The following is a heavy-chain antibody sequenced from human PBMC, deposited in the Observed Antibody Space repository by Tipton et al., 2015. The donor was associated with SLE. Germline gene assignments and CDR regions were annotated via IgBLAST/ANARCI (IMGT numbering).Heavy chain of an antibody. CDR2: VYYTGST. CDR1: GGSFSGYY. D-gene: IGHD3-22*01. V-gene: IGHV4-34*01. J-gene: IGHJ3*02. CDR3: ARDLINDAFDI. Sequence: TLSLTCAVYGGSFSGYYWSWIRQPPGKGLEWIGSVYYTGSTYYNPSLRSRVTISVDTSKNQFSLKLTSLTAADTAVYYCARDLINDAFDIWGQGTMVSVSS.